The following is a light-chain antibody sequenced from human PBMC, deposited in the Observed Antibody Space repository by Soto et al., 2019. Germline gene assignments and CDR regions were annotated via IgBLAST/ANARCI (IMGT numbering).Light chain of an antibody. CDR2: AAS. CDR1: QSISSD. V-gene: IGKV1-39*01. J-gene: IGKJ4*01. CDR3: KQSYRTPLT. Sequence: DIQMTQSPSSLSASVGDRVTITCRASQSISSDLNWYQQKPGKAHNLLIYAASSLQSGVQSRFSGSGSGTEFTLTIKSLQPEDFATYYCKQSYRTPLTFGGGTKVDIK.